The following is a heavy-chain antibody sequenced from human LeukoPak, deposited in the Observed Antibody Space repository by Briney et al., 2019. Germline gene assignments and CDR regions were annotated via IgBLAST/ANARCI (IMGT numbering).Heavy chain of an antibody. Sequence: GGSLRLSCAASGFTFDDYGMSWVRQAPGKGLEWVSGINWNGGSTGYADSVKGRFTISRDNAKNSLYLQMNSLGAEDTALYYCARGTLGYCSSTSCYGDYWGQGTLVTVSS. CDR2: INWNGGST. CDR3: ARGTLGYCSSTSCYGDY. V-gene: IGHV3-20*04. D-gene: IGHD2-2*01. CDR1: GFTFDDYG. J-gene: IGHJ4*02.